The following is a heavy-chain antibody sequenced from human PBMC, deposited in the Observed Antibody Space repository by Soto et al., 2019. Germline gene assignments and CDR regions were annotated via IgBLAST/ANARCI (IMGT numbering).Heavy chain of an antibody. CDR3: ARARWYDAFDV. CDR1: GFFISSGNY. Sequence: SETLSLTCAVSGFFISSGNYWGWIRKPPGKGLEWIGSIFHGGNTYYNPSLKSRVTISVDMSKNQFSLKLNSVAAADTAVYYCARARWYDAFDVWGQGTVVTVSS. J-gene: IGHJ3*01. V-gene: IGHV4-38-2*01. D-gene: IGHD2-15*01. CDR2: IFHGGNT.